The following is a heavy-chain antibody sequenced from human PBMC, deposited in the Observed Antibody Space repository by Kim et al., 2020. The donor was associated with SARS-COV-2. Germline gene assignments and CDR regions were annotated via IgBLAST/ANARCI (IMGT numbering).Heavy chain of an antibody. CDR3: AREPDVPPYSSRLYD. Sequence: GGSLRLSCSASGFTLTGHWMHWVRLAPGKGLLWVARINSDGSSTSYADSVKGRFTISRDNAKNTLYLQMNSLRDEDTALYYCAREPDVPPYSSRLYDWGQGTLVTVSS. D-gene: IGHD6-13*01. V-gene: IGHV3-74*01. J-gene: IGHJ4*02. CDR2: INSDGSST. CDR1: GFTLTGHW.